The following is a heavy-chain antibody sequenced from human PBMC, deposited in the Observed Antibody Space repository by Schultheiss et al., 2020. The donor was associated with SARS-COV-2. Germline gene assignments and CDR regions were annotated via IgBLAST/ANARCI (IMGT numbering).Heavy chain of an antibody. Sequence: SQTLSLTCTVSGGSISSSSYYWGWIRQPPGKGLEWIGSIYYSGSTYYNPSLKSRVTISVDTSKNQFSLKLSSVTAADTAVYYCAREPSYSSGGMDVWGQGTMVTVSS. CDR3: AREPSYSSGGMDV. CDR1: GGSISSSSYY. D-gene: IGHD6-19*01. J-gene: IGHJ6*02. V-gene: IGHV4-39*07. CDR2: IYYSGST.